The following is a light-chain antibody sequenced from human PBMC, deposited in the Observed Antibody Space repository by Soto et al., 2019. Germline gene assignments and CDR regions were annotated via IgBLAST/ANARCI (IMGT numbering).Light chain of an antibody. V-gene: IGKV1-27*01. CDR3: QRYNSAHQT. Sequence: DIRMTQSPSSLSASVGDRVTITCRASQGISNYLAWYQQKPGKVPKLLIYAASTLQSGVASRFSGSGSGTDFTLNISSLQPEDVATYYCQRYNSAHQTFGQGTKVEIK. CDR1: QGISNY. CDR2: AAS. J-gene: IGKJ1*01.